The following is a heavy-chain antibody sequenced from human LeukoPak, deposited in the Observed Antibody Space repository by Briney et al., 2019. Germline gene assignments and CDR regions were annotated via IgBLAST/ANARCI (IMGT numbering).Heavy chain of an antibody. CDR3: ARGNGYSYGYLDY. D-gene: IGHD5-18*01. Sequence: QPGGSLRLSCAASGFTFSSYGMHWVRQAPGKGLEWVAVIWYDGSNKYYADSVKGRFTISRDNSENTLYLQMNSLRAEDTAVYYCARGNGYSYGYLDYWGQGTLVTVSS. CDR1: GFTFSSYG. V-gene: IGHV3-33*01. J-gene: IGHJ4*02. CDR2: IWYDGSNK.